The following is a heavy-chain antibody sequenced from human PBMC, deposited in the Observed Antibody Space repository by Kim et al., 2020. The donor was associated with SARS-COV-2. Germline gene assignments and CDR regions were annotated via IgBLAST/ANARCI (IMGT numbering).Heavy chain of an antibody. V-gene: IGHV4-31*03. D-gene: IGHD3-10*01. CDR2: IYYSGST. CDR1: GGSISSDAYY. Sequence: SETLSLTCTVSGGSISSDAYYWSWIRQHPVKGLEWIGYIYYSGSTYYNPSLRSRLTISVDTSKNQFSLELNSVTAADTAVYYCARDRFGEFFDYWGQGTL. CDR3: ARDRFGEFFDY. J-gene: IGHJ4*02.